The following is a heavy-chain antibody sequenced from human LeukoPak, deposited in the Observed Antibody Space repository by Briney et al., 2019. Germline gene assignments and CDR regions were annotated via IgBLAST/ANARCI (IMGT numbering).Heavy chain of an antibody. CDR2: ISAYNGNT. V-gene: IGHV1-18*01. J-gene: IGHJ5*02. CDR1: GHTFSSHD. D-gene: IGHD2/OR15-2a*01. CDR3: TREFLLRWFDP. Sequence: ASVKVSCKASGHTFSSHDISWVRQAPGQGLEWMGWISAYNGNTNYAQKFQGRVTMTTDTSTSTAYMELRSLRSDDTAVYYCTREFLLRWFDPWGQGTLVTVSS.